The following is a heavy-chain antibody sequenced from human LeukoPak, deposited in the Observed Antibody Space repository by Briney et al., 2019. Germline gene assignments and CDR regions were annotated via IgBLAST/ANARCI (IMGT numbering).Heavy chain of an antibody. CDR2: ISGSGTAT. V-gene: IGHV3-23*01. CDR3: EKELHYDFWSGYLYTFDS. CDR1: GLTFSVYA. Sequence: GGSLRLSCAASGLTFSVYAMSWVRQAPGKGLEWVSGISGSGTATYYADSLKGRFTISRDNSEDTLYLQMNSLRAEDTAIYYCEKELHYDFWSGYLYTFDSWGQGTLVTVSS. D-gene: IGHD3-3*01. J-gene: IGHJ4*02.